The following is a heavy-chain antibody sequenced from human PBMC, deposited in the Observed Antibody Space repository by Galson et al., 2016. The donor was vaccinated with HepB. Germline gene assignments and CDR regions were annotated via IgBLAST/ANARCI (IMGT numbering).Heavy chain of an antibody. D-gene: IGHD6-19*01. CDR2: ISYDGRKK. CDR1: AFTFNSYA. Sequence: SLRLSCAASAFTFNSYAMHWVRQAPGKAPEWVAVISYDGRKKYYADSVKSRFTIPRDNSKNTLYLQMNSLRAEDTAVYYWAREGAEMAVAGTAFDYWGQGTLVTVSS. CDR3: AREGAEMAVAGTAFDY. J-gene: IGHJ4*02. V-gene: IGHV3-30*04.